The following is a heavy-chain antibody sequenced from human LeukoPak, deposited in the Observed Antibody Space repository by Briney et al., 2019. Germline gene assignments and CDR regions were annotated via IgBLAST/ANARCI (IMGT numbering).Heavy chain of an antibody. D-gene: IGHD6-19*01. V-gene: IGHV3-23*01. CDR2: ISGSGGST. J-gene: IGHJ4*02. Sequence: ASVKVSCKASGGTFSSYAMSWVRQAPGKGLEWVSAISGSGGSTYYADSVKGRFTISRDNSKNTLYLQMNSLRAEDTAVYYCAKEITSSGWYGGIDYWGQGTLVTVSS. CDR1: GGTFSSYA. CDR3: AKEITSSGWYGGIDY.